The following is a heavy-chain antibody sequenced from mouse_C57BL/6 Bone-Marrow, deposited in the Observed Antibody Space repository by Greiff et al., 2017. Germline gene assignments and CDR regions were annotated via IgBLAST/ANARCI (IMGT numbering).Heavy chain of an antibody. J-gene: IGHJ2*01. V-gene: IGHV1-82*01. CDR1: GYAFSSSW. Sequence: QVQLKESGPELVKPGASVKISCKASGYAFSSSWMNWVKQRPGKGLEWIGRIYPGDGDTNYNGKFKGKATLTADKSSSTAYMQLSSLTSEDSAVYFCALAGTRYFDYWGQGTTLTVSA. CDR3: ALAGTRYFDY. D-gene: IGHD4-1*01. CDR2: IYPGDGDT.